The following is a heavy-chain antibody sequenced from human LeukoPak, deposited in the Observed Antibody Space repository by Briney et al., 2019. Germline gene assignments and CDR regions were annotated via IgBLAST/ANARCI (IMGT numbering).Heavy chain of an antibody. CDR2: INHSGST. CDR1: GGSFSGYY. V-gene: IGHV4-34*01. J-gene: IGHJ3*02. CDR3: ARFGEDDAFDI. D-gene: IGHD3-10*01. Sequence: SETLSLTCAVYGGSFSGYYWSWIRQPPGKGLEWIGEINHSGSTNYNPSLKSRVTISVDTSKNQFSLKLSSVTAADTAVYYCARFGEDDAFDIWGQGTMVTVSS.